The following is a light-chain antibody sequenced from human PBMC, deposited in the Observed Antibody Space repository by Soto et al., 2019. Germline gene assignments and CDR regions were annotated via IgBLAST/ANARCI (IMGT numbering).Light chain of an antibody. CDR3: QTYYRVPLT. V-gene: IGKV4-1*01. J-gene: IGKJ4*01. CDR1: QSLLSSSDNRNY. Sequence: DVVMTQSPDSLALSLGERATINCKSSQSLLSSSDNRNYLAWFQQKVGQPPKLLIRWASTRESGVPDQFSASGSPTHFPLTINSLQAEDVAVYYCQTYYRVPLTFGGGTKVELK. CDR2: WAS.